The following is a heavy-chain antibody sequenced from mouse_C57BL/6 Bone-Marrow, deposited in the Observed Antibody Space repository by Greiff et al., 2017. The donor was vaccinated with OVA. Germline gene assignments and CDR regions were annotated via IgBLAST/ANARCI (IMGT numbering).Heavy chain of an antibody. D-gene: IGHD2-3*01. CDR3: ASRLLRNAMDY. J-gene: IGHJ4*01. CDR1: GFTFSDYG. Sequence: EVQRVESGGGLVKPGGSLKLSCAASGFTFSDYGMHWVRQAPEKGLEWVAYISSGSSTIYYADTVMGRFTISRDNAKNTLFLQMTSLRSEDTAMYYCASRLLRNAMDYWGQGTSVTVSS. V-gene: IGHV5-17*01. CDR2: ISSGSSTI.